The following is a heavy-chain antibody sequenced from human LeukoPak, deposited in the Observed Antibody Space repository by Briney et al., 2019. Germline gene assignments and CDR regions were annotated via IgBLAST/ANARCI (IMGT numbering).Heavy chain of an antibody. J-gene: IGHJ4*02. CDR1: GGSISSYY. Sequence: SETLSLTCTVSGGSISSYYWSWIRQPAGKGLEWIGYIYYSGSTNYNPSLKSRVTISVDTSKNQFSLKLSSVTAADTAVYYCARSGVVTAPAYFDYWGQGTLVTVSS. CDR2: IYYSGST. D-gene: IGHD2-21*02. CDR3: ARSGVVTAPAYFDY. V-gene: IGHV4-59*01.